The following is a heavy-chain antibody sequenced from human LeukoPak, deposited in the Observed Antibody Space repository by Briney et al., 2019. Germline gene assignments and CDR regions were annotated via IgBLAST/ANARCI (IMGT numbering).Heavy chain of an antibody. D-gene: IGHD2-2*01. J-gene: IGHJ6*02. V-gene: IGHV1-8*01. CDR1: GYTFTRYD. CDR3: ARDIVVVPAASGDYYYYGMDV. Sequence: GASVKVSSKASGYTFTRYDINWVRQATGQGPEWMGWMNPNSGNTGYAQKFQGRVTMTRNTSMSTAYMELSSLRSEDTAAYYCARDIVVVPAASGDYYYYGMDVWGQGTTVTVSS. CDR2: MNPNSGNT.